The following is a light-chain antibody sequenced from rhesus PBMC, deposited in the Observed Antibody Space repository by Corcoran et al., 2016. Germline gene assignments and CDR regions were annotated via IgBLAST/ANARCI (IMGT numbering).Light chain of an antibody. CDR1: QSVGST. J-gene: IGKJ3*01. V-gene: IGKV3-35*02. CDR2: YAS. Sequence: ETVMMQSPATLSLSPGERATLSCRASQSVGSTLAWYQQQPGQAPRLLIYYASSRAPGIPDRFSGSGSGTEFTLTISSLNPEDVGVYYCQKYNDWPFTFGPGTKLDIK. CDR3: QKYNDWPFT.